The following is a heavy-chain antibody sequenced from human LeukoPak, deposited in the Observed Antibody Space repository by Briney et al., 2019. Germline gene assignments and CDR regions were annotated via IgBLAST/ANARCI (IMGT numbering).Heavy chain of an antibody. CDR3: ASASTEGWYSNRPDF. D-gene: IGHD6-19*01. Sequence: PGGSLRLSCAASGFTFSSYWMHWVRQAPGKGLVWVSRINGGGSNTNYADSVKGRFTISRDNSKNTLYLQMNSLRAEDTAVYYCASASTEGWYSNRPDFWGKGTLVTVSS. V-gene: IGHV3-74*01. CDR1: GFTFSSYW. CDR2: INGGGSNT. J-gene: IGHJ4*02.